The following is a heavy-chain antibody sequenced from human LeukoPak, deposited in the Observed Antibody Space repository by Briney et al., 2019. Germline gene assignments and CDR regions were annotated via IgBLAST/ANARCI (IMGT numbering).Heavy chain of an antibody. V-gene: IGHV5-51*01. CDR1: GYSFTNYW. CDR2: IYPGDSDT. D-gene: IGHD6-13*01. Sequence: GESLKISCKGSGYSFTNYWVGWVRQTPGKGLEWMGIIYPGDSDTRYSPSFQGQVTISADKSISTAYLQWSSLKASDTAMYYCATAEGGSSWSFDYWGQGTLVTVSS. J-gene: IGHJ4*02. CDR3: ATAEGGSSWSFDY.